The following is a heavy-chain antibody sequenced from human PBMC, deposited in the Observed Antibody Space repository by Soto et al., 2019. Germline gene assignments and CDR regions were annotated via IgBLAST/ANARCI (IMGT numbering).Heavy chain of an antibody. V-gene: IGHV1-69*06. CDR3: ARVRNYYDSSGYYYVGGYFDY. Sequence: SVKVSCKASGGTFSSYAISWVRQAPGQGLEWMGGIIPIFGTANYAQKFQGRVTITADKSTSTAYMELSSLRSEDTAVYYCARVRNYYDSSGYYYVGGYFDYWGQGTPVTVS. CDR1: GGTFSSYA. CDR2: IIPIFGTA. D-gene: IGHD3-22*01. J-gene: IGHJ4*02.